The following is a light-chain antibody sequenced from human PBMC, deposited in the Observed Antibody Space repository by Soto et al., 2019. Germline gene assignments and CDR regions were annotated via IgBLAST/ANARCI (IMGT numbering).Light chain of an antibody. Sequence: DIQMTQSPSSVSASLGDTVTITCRASQDINVYLNWYQQKPGEVPKLLTYSGSTLHSGVPSRFTGSGSETDFTLTIRSLQPEDFATYYCQHAYVAPYSFGQGTKVDI. CDR1: QDINVY. CDR2: SGS. CDR3: QHAYVAPYS. J-gene: IGKJ2*03. V-gene: IGKV1-39*01.